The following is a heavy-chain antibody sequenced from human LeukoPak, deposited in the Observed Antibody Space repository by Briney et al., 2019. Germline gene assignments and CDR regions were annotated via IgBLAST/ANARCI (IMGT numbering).Heavy chain of an antibody. J-gene: IGHJ4*02. CDR1: GFTFNCCG. D-gene: IGHD2-15*01. V-gene: IGHV3-30*19. CDR2: ISYDGTKK. CDR3: VRDGVAY. Sequence: GRSLRLSCAASGFTFNCCGMYWVRQAPGKGLEWVAIISYDGTKKYYADSVKGRFTISRDNSKSTVYLQMNSPRVEDTAVYYCVRDGVAYWGQGALVTVSS.